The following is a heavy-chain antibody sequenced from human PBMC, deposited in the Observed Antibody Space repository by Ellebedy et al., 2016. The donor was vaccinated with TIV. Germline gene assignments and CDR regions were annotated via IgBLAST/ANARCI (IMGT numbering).Heavy chain of an antibody. J-gene: IGHJ4*02. CDR3: ARGWNHYDY. CDR2: INHSGST. CDR1: GGSFSGYY. D-gene: IGHD1-1*01. V-gene: IGHV4-34*01. Sequence: SETLSLTXAVYGGSFSGYYWSWIRQPPGKGLEWIGEINHSGSTNYNPSLKSRVTISVDTSKNQFSLKLSSVTAADTAVYYCARGWNHYDYWGQGTLVTVSS.